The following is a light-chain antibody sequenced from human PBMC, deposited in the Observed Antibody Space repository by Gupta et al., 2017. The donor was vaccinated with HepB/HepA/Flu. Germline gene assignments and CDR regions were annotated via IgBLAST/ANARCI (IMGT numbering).Light chain of an antibody. Sequence: SYELTQPPSVSMSPGQTAKTTCSGDALPKQFAYWYRQKPGQAPVLLIFKDTERASGIPDRFSGSTSGTTVTLTISRVQAEDEADYYCQSADDSGTLWVFGGGTKLTVL. V-gene: IGLV3-25*03. CDR2: KDT. J-gene: IGLJ3*02. CDR1: ALPKQF. CDR3: QSADDSGTLWV.